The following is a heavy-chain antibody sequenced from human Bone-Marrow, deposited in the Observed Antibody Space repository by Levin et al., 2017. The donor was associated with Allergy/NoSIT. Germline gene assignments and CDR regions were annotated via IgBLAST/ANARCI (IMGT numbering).Heavy chain of an antibody. CDR2: ISKSGSA. J-gene: IGHJ4*02. V-gene: IGHV4-31*03. CDR1: GGSFSSGRYY. D-gene: IGHD1-14*01. Sequence: PSETLSLTCTVSGGSFSSGRYYWSWIRQSPGKGLEWMGYISKSGSAYYNPSLKSRLAMSVHTSKDQFSLRLSSVTAADTAVYYFASSRTGGALHFAYWGQGAAVTVSS. CDR3: ASSRTGGALHFAY.